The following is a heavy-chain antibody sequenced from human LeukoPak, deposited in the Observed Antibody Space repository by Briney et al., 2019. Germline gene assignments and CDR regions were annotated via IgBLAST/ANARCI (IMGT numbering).Heavy chain of an antibody. J-gene: IGHJ5*02. CDR3: AGEYGSGSYSYNWFDP. Sequence: GASVKVSCKASGYTFSNYGISWVRQAPGQGLEWMGWISAYNGNTNYAQKLQGRVTMTTDTSTRTAYMELSSLRSEDTAVYYCAGEYGSGSYSYNWFDPWGQGTLVTVSS. CDR2: ISAYNGNT. CDR1: GYTFSNYG. D-gene: IGHD3-10*01. V-gene: IGHV1-18*01.